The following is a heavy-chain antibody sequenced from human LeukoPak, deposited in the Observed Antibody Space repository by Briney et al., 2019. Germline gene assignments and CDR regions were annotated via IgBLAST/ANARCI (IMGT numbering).Heavy chain of an antibody. CDR1: GGTFSSYA. V-gene: IGHV1-69*13. CDR2: IIPIFGTA. CDR3: ARVGGIVPAALDWYFNL. D-gene: IGHD2-2*01. Sequence: SVKVSCKASGGTFSSYAISWVRQAPGQGLEWMGGIIPIFGTANYAQKFQGRVTITADESTSTAYMELSSLRSEDTAVYYCARVGGIVPAALDWYFNLWGRGTLVTVSS. J-gene: IGHJ2*01.